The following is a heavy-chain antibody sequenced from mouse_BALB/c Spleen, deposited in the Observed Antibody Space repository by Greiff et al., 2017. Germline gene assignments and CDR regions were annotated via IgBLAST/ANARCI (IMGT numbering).Heavy chain of an antibody. Sequence: LQESGAELVRPGTSVKVSCKASGYAFTNYLIEWVKQRPGQGLEWIGVINPGSGGTNYNEKFKGKATLTADKSSSTAYMQLSSLTSDDSAVYFCARSEIYYDPWFAYWGQGTLVTVSA. V-gene: IGHV1-54*01. J-gene: IGHJ3*01. CDR3: ARSEIYYDPWFAY. D-gene: IGHD2-4*01. CDR1: GYAFTNYL. CDR2: INPGSGGT.